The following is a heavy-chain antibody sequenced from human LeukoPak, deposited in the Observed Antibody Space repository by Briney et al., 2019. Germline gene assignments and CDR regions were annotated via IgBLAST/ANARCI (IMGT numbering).Heavy chain of an antibody. J-gene: IGHJ4*02. V-gene: IGHV4-34*01. Sequence: PSETLSLTCAVYGGSFSGYYWSWIRQPPGKGLEWIGEINHSGSTNYNPSLKSRVTISVDTSKNQFSLKLSSVTAADTAVYYCARVARGTSCCFFDHWGQGTLVTVSS. CDR3: ARVARGTSCCFFDH. CDR1: GGSFSGYY. CDR2: INHSGST. D-gene: IGHD2-2*01.